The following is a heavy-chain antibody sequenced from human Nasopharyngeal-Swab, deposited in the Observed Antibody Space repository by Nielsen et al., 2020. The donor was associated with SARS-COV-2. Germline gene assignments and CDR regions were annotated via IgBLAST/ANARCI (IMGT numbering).Heavy chain of an antibody. J-gene: IGHJ6*02. Sequence: WIRQPPGKALEWLAHIFSNDEKSYSTSLKSRLTISKDTSKSQVVLTMTNMDPVDTATYYCVRIEGGAMDYYYYGMDVWGQGTTVTVSS. V-gene: IGHV2-26*01. D-gene: IGHD3-16*01. CDR2: IFSNDEK. CDR3: VRIEGGAMDYYYYGMDV.